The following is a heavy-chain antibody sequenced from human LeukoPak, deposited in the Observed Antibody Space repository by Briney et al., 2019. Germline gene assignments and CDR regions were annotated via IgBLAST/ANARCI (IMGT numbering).Heavy chain of an antibody. CDR1: GGSISSSSYY. Sequence: SETLSLTCTVSGGSISSSSYYWGWIRQPPGKGLERIGSIYYSGSTYYNPSLKSRVTISVDTSKSQFSLKLSSVTAADTAVYYCARAYSSGWYYFDYWGQGTLVTVSS. V-gene: IGHV4-39*07. D-gene: IGHD6-19*01. CDR2: IYYSGST. J-gene: IGHJ4*02. CDR3: ARAYSSGWYYFDY.